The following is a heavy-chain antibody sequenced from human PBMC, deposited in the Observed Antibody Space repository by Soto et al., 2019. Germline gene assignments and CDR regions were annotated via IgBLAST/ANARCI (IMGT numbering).Heavy chain of an antibody. CDR2: MNPNSGNT. V-gene: IGHV1-8*01. J-gene: IGHJ6*02. CDR3: ARASRDIGNYGMDV. CDR1: GYTFTSYD. D-gene: IGHD2-15*01. Sequence: QVQLVQSGAEVKKPGASVKVSCEASGYTFTSYDINWVRQATGQGLEWMGWMNPNSGNTGYAQKFQGRVTMTRNTSISTAYMELSRLRSEDTAVYYCARASRDIGNYGMDVWGQGTTVTVSS.